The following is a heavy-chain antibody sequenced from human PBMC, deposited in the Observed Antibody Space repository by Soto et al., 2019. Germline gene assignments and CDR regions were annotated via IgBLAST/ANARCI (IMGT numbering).Heavy chain of an antibody. CDR1: GFTFSSYA. D-gene: IGHD3-9*01. CDR3: AKDGDILSGYPEYFQH. V-gene: IGHV3-23*01. Sequence: EVQLLESGGGLVQPGGSLRLSCAASGFTFSSYAMSWVRQAPGKGLECVSSISGGGGSTYCADSVKGRFTISRDNSKNTLYLQMNSLRAEDTAVYYCAKDGDILSGYPEYFQHWGQGNLVTVSS. CDR2: ISGGGGST. J-gene: IGHJ1*01.